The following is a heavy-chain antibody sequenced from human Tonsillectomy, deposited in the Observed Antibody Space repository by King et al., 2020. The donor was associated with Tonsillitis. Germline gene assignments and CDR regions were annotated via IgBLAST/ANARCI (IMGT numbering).Heavy chain of an antibody. D-gene: IGHD6-19*01. V-gene: IGHV4-39*07. Sequence: LQLQESGPGLVKPSETLSLTCIVSGGSISGSTYYWGWFRQPPGKGLEWIGGIYYRGDTYSNPSLQSRLIMSVDTSKNQLSLKLRSLTAADTAVYYCARSLGSSAHSRCFDSWGQGTLVTVSS. CDR1: GGSISGSTYY. J-gene: IGHJ4*02. CDR2: IYYRGDT. CDR3: ARSLGSSAHSRCFDS.